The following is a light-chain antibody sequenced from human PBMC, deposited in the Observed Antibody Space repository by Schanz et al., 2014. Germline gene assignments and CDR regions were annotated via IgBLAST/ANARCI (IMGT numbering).Light chain of an antibody. CDR1: QDIRKD. V-gene: IGKV1-17*01. J-gene: IGKJ2*01. Sequence: IQMTQSPASLSASLGDRVTISCRASQDIRKDLGWYQQKPGQAPRSLIYAASSLHSGVPSKFSGSGSGTDFTLTISSLQPEDFATYYCQQLNRYPYTFGQGTKLEIK. CDR2: AAS. CDR3: QQLNRYPYT.